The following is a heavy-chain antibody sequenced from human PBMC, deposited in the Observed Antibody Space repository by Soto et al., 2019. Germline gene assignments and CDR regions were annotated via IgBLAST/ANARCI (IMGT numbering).Heavy chain of an antibody. CDR1: GYTFTSYD. V-gene: IGHV1-8*01. CDR3: ARALSVTIFGVVLNKHYYCYVLHV. Sequence: ASVKVSCKASGYTFTSYDINWVRQATGQGLEWMGWMNPNSGNTGYAQKFQGRVTMTRNTSISTAYMELSSLRSEDTAVYYCARALSVTIFGVVLNKHYYCYVLHVSCQGTSVTVS. CDR2: MNPNSGNT. D-gene: IGHD3-3*01. J-gene: IGHJ6*02.